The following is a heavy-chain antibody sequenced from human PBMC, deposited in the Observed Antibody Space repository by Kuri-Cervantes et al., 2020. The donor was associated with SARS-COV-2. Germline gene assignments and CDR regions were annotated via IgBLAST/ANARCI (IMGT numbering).Heavy chain of an antibody. J-gene: IGHJ4*02. Sequence: SCKASGGTFSSYSMNWVRQAPGKGLEWVSYISSSSSTIYYADSVKGRFTISRDNAKNSLYLQMNSLRAEDTAVYYCARDKWPIVVVTCYFDYWGQGTLVTVSS. D-gene: IGHD2-21*02. CDR3: ARDKWPIVVVTCYFDY. CDR2: ISSSSSTI. V-gene: IGHV3-48*01. CDR1: GGTFSSYS.